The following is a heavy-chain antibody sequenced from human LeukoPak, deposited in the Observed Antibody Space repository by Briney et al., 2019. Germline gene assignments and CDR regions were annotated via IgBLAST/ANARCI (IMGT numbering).Heavy chain of an antibody. CDR3: ARVGGEMPLFYYGMDV. V-gene: IGHV3-23*01. D-gene: IGHD3-16*01. CDR1: GFTFSSYA. J-gene: IGHJ6*02. Sequence: PGGSLRLSCAASGFTFSSYAMSWVRQAPGKGLEWVSAISGSGGSTYYADSVKGRFTISRDNSKNTLYLQMNSLRAEDTAVYYCARVGGEMPLFYYGMDVWGQGTTVTVSS. CDR2: ISGSGGST.